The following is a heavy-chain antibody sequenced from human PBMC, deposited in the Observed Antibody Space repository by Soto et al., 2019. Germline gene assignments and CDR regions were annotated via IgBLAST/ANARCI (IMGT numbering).Heavy chain of an antibody. V-gene: IGHV2-26*01. CDR2: IFSNDEK. Sequence: DLEWLAHIFSNDEKSYRTSLKSRLTISKDTSRTQVVLTMTNMDPVDTGTYYCARVQSNYYGSGTYYFDYWGQGTLVTVSS. D-gene: IGHD3-10*01. J-gene: IGHJ4*02. CDR3: ARVQSNYYGSGTYYFDY.